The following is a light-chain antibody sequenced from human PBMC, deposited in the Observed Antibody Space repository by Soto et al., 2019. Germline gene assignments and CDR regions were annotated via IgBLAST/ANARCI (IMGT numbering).Light chain of an antibody. CDR3: QSYDSSLSVV. J-gene: IGLJ2*01. Sequence: QSVLTQPPSVSGAPGQRVTISCTGRSSNIGAGYDVHWYQQLPGTAPKLLIYGNSNRPSGVPDRFSGSKSGTSASLAITGLQAEDEADDYCQSYDSSLSVVFGGGTKVTVL. CDR1: SSNIGAGYD. CDR2: GNS. V-gene: IGLV1-40*01.